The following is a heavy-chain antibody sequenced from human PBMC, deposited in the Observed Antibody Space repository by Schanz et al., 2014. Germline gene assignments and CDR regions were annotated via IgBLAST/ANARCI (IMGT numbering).Heavy chain of an antibody. CDR2: ISHSGGSK. V-gene: IGHV3-23*01. J-gene: IGHJ4*02. Sequence: DVQLLESGGGLVQPGGSLRLSCAASGFTFNSYAMTWVRQAPGKGLEWVSSISHSGGSKYYADSVKGRFTISRDNSKNILYLQMNSLRADDTAVYFCARAHGNNWYGKGLDYWGQGTLVTVSS. CDR3: ARAHGNNWYGKGLDY. CDR1: GFTFNSYA. D-gene: IGHD1-1*01.